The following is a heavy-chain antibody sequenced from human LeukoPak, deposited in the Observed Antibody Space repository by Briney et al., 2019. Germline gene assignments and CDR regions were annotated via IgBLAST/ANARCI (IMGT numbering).Heavy chain of an antibody. D-gene: IGHD4-11*01. CDR2: IYYSGSS. CDR1: GGSISSYY. Sequence: SETLSLTCTASGGSISSYYWSWIRQPPGKGLEWIGYIYYSGSSYYNPSLKSRVTMSVDTSKNQFSLKLSSVTAADTAVYYCVRLDYSNFFDYWGQGNLVTVSS. V-gene: IGHV4-59*04. CDR3: VRLDYSNFFDY. J-gene: IGHJ4*02.